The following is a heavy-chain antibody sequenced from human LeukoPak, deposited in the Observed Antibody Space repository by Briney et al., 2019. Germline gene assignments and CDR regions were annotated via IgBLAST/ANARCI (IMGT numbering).Heavy chain of an antibody. CDR1: GGSISSGSYY. J-gene: IGHJ4*02. CDR2: IYTSGST. V-gene: IGHV4-61*02. D-gene: IGHD6-19*01. CDR3: ARVVFYSSGSKSNRVDY. Sequence: SETLSLTCTVSGGSISSGSYYWSWIRQPAGKGLEWIGRIYTSGSTNYNPSLKSRVTISVDTSKNQFSLKLSSVTAADTAVYYCARVVFYSSGSKSNRVDYWGQGTLVTVSS.